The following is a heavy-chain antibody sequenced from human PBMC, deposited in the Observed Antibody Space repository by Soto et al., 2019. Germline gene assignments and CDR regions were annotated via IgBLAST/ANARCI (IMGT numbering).Heavy chain of an antibody. J-gene: IGHJ4*02. CDR2: ISSSSSYI. Sequence: PGGSLSISCASSGFTCSGYSMNWVRQAPGKGLEWVSSISSSSSYIYYADSVKGRFTISRDNAKNSLYLQMNSLRAEDTAVYYCASSAEKSTFDYWGQGTLVNVSS. V-gene: IGHV3-21*01. CDR3: ASSAEKSTFDY. CDR1: GFTCSGYS.